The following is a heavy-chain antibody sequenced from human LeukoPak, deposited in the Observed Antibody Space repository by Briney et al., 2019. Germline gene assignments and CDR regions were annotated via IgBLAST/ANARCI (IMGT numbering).Heavy chain of an antibody. CDR3: ARQDGITMIVGPMDV. D-gene: IGHD3-22*01. Sequence: GESLKISCKGSGYSFTSYWIGWVRQMPGKGQEWMWIIYPGDSDTRYSPSFQGQVTISADKSISTAYLQWSSLKASDTAMYYCARQDGITMIVGPMDVWGQGTTVTVAS. CDR2: IYPGDSDT. CDR1: GYSFTSYW. V-gene: IGHV5-51*01. J-gene: IGHJ6*02.